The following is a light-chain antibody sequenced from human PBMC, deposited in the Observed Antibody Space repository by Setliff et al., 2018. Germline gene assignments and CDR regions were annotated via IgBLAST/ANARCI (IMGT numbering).Light chain of an antibody. CDR2: QAS. CDR3: QEYDLTRT. CDR1: EGIHKW. V-gene: IGKV1-5*03. J-gene: IGKJ1*01. Sequence: DVQMTQSPSILPASPGDTVRITCRASEGIHKWLAWYQQKPGKAPSLLIYQASRLRSGVPSRFSGSASGTEFTLTISNLQPEDLATYFCQEYDLTRTFGQGTKVDIK.